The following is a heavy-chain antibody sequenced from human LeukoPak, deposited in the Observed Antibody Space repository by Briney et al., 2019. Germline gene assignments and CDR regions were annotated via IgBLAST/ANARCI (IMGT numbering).Heavy chain of an antibody. V-gene: IGHV3-30-3*01. J-gene: IGHJ4*02. Sequence: GGSLRLSCAASGFTFSSYAMHWVSQAPGKGLEWVAVISYDGSNKYYADSVKGRFTSSRDNSKNTLYLQMNSLRAEDTAVYYCARLSTEGSSWPFDYWGQGTLVTVSS. CDR2: ISYDGSNK. CDR3: ARLSTEGSSWPFDY. D-gene: IGHD6-13*01. CDR1: GFTFSSYA.